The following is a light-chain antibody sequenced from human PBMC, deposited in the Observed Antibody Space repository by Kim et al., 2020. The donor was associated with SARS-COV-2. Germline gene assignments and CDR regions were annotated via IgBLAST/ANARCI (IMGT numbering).Light chain of an antibody. CDR3: QSADSSGTYVV. CDR1: ALPKQY. CDR2: KDS. V-gene: IGLV3-25*03. J-gene: IGLJ2*01. Sequence: PEQTARITCSGDALPKQYAYWYQQKPGQAPVLVIYKDSERPSGIPERFSGSSSGTTVTLTISGVQAEDEADYYCQSADSSGTYVVFGGGTQLTVL.